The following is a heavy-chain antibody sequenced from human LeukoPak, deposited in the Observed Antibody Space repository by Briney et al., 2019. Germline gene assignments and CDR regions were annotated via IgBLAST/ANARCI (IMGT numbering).Heavy chain of an antibody. Sequence: SETLSLTCAVYGGSFSGYYWSWIRQPPGKGLEWIGEINHSGSTNYNPSLKSRVTISVDASKNQFSLKLSSVTAADTAVYYCARGRKDIVVVPAAIFNYWGQGTLVTVSS. CDR3: ARGRKDIVVVPAAIFNY. CDR2: INHSGST. D-gene: IGHD2-2*01. J-gene: IGHJ4*02. V-gene: IGHV4-34*01. CDR1: GGSFSGYY.